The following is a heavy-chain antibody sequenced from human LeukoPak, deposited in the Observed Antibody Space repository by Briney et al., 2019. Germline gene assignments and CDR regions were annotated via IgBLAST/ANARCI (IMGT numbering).Heavy chain of an antibody. CDR2: IYYSGST. CDR3: ASERYCSGGSCYPNWFDP. V-gene: IGHV4-39*07. J-gene: IGHJ5*02. CDR1: GGSISSRSYY. D-gene: IGHD2-15*01. Sequence: SETLSLTCSVSGGSISSRSYYWGWIRQPPGKGLEWIGSIYYSGSTYYNPSLKSRVTISVDTSKNQFSLKLSSVTAADTAVYYCASERYCSGGSCYPNWFDPWGQGTLVTVSS.